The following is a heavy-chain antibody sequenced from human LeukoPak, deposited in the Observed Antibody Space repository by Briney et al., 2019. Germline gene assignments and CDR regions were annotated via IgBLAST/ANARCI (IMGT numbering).Heavy chain of an antibody. V-gene: IGHV4-34*01. J-gene: IGHJ3*02. CDR2: INHSGST. CDR1: GGSFSGYY. D-gene: IGHD3-22*01. CDR3: ARGRFYYDSSGYRHDAFDI. Sequence: SETLSLTCAVYGGSFSGYYWSWIRQPPGKGLEWIGEINHSGSTNHNPSLKSRVTISVDTSKNQFSLKLSSVTAADTAVYYCARGRFYYDSSGYRHDAFDIWGQGTMVTVSS.